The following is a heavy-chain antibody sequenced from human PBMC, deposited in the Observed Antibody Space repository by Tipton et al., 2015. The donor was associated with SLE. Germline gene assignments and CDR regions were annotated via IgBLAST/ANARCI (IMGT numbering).Heavy chain of an antibody. J-gene: IGHJ3*02. Sequence: TLSLTCTVSGGSISSSSYYWGWIRQPPGKGLEWIGSIYHSGRTYYNPSLKSRVTISVDTSKNQFPLNLSSVTAADTAVYYCARGSGYHDAFDIWGQGTMVTVSS. CDR3: ARGSGYHDAFDI. V-gene: IGHV4-39*06. CDR1: GGSISSSSYY. D-gene: IGHD5-18*01. CDR2: IYHSGRT.